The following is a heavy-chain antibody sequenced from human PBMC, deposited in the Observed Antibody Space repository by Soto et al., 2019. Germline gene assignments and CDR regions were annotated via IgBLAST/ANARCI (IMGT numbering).Heavy chain of an antibody. Sequence: GSLRLSCAHSVFSLISYAMSCVRQAPGKGLEWVSQTSGSGISTYYADSVKGRFTISRDNSKNTLYLQMNSLRAEDTAVYYCAKDRPHRFLEWSATGDYYYYGMDVWGQGTTVTVSS. CDR1: VFSLISYA. V-gene: IGHV3-23*01. CDR2: TSGSGIST. D-gene: IGHD3-3*01. J-gene: IGHJ6*02. CDR3: AKDRPHRFLEWSATGDYYYYGMDV.